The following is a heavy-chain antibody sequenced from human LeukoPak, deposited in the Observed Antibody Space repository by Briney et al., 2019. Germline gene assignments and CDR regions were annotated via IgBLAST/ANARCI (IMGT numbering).Heavy chain of an antibody. CDR3: ARATVVPATDWYFDL. D-gene: IGHD2-15*01. V-gene: IGHV3-23*01. CDR1: GFTFSSYG. Sequence: PGGSLRLSCAASGFTFSSYGMSWVRQAPGKGLEWVSAISGSGGSTYYADSVKGRFTISRDNSKNTLYLQMNSLRAEDTAVYYCARATVVPATDWYFDLWGRGTLVTVSS. CDR2: ISGSGGST. J-gene: IGHJ2*01.